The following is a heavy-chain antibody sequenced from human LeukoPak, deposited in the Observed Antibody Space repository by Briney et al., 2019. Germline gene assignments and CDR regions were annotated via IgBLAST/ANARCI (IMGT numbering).Heavy chain of an antibody. V-gene: IGHV4-38-2*02. Sequence: PSETLSLTCTVSDYSISSGYYWGWIRQPPGKGLEWIGSIYHSGSTYYNPSLKSRVTISVDTSKNQFSLKVTSVTAADTAVYYCSQGYWSAYTKFFTWGAGALFTVSS. J-gene: IGHJ5*02. CDR2: IYHSGST. D-gene: IGHD3-3*01. CDR3: SQGYWSAYTKFFT. CDR1: DYSISSGYY.